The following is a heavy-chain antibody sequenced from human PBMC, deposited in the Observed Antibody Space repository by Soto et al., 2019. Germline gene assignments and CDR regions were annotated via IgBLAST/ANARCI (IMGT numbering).Heavy chain of an antibody. CDR2: IYPGDSDT. CDR1: GYSFTSYW. D-gene: IGHD6-6*01. Sequence: PGESLKISCKGSGYSFTSYWIGWVRQMPGKGLEWMGIIYPGDSDTRYSPSFQGQVTISADKSISTAYLQWSSLKASDTAMYYWARQMDVKSIAARPFDYWRQGTLVTVSS. J-gene: IGHJ4*02. CDR3: ARQMDVKSIAARPFDY. V-gene: IGHV5-51*01.